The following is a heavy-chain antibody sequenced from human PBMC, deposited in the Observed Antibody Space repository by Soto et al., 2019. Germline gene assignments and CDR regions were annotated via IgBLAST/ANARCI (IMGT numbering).Heavy chain of an antibody. V-gene: IGHV1-8*01. CDR2: MNPNSGNT. J-gene: IGHJ6*02. D-gene: IGHD6-25*01. Sequence: QVQLVQSGAEVKKPGASVKVSCKASGYTFSTYDINWVRQATGQGLEWMGWMNPNSGNTGYAQKFQGRVTMTRNTSISTAYMELSSLRSEDTAVYCCATPGEAATSHYYFFVMDVWGQGTTVTVSS. CDR3: ATPGEAATSHYYFFVMDV. CDR1: GYTFSTYD.